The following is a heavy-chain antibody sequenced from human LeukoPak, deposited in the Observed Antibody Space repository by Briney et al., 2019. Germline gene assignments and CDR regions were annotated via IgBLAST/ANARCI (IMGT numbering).Heavy chain of an antibody. J-gene: IGHJ4*02. CDR2: ISAYNGNT. CDR1: GYTFTSYG. Sequence: ASVKVSCKASGYTFTSYGISWVRQAPGQGLGWMGWISAYNGNTNYAQKLQGRVTMTTDTSTSTAYMELRSLRSDDTAVYYCARRCGGDCYFYYDSSGYYSEDYWGQGTLVTVSS. V-gene: IGHV1-18*01. CDR3: ARRCGGDCYFYYDSSGYYSEDY. D-gene: IGHD3-22*01.